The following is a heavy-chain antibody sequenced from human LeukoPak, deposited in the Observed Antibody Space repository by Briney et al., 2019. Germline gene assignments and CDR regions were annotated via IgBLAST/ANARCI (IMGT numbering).Heavy chain of an antibody. CDR1: GGSISSYY. V-gene: IGHV4-59*01. CDR2: IYYSGST. J-gene: IGHJ4*02. Sequence: PSETLSLTCTVSGGSISSYYWSRIRQPPGKGLEWIGYIYYSGSTNYNPSLKSRVTISVDTSKNQFSLKLSSVTAADTAVYYCARYEQQLVLGYFDYWGQGTLVTVSS. CDR3: ARYEQQLVLGYFDY. D-gene: IGHD6-13*01.